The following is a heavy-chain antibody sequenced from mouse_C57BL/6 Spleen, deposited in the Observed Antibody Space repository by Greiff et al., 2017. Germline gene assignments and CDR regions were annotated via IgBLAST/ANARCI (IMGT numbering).Heavy chain of an antibody. D-gene: IGHD2-1*01. V-gene: IGHV1-52*01. CDR1: GYTFTSYW. CDR2: IDPSDSET. Sequence: VQLQQPGAELVRPGSSVKLSCKASGYTFTSYWMHWVKQRPIQGLEWIGNIDPSDSETHYNQKFKDKATLTVDKSSSTAYMQLSSLTSEDSAVDYCARDYGNGGFFDYWGQGTTLTVSS. CDR3: ARDYGNGGFFDY. J-gene: IGHJ2*01.